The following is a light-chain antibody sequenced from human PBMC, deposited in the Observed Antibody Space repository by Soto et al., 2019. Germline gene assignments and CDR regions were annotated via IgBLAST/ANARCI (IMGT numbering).Light chain of an antibody. J-gene: IGKJ5*01. CDR2: DAS. Sequence: DIQMTQSPSTLSASVGDRVTITCRASQSISSWLAWYQQRPGQAPKLLIYDASRLESGVPSRFSGTGSGTEFTLTISSLQPDDFATYYCQRYNSYPITFGHGTRLEFK. CDR1: QSISSW. V-gene: IGKV1-5*01. CDR3: QRYNSYPIT.